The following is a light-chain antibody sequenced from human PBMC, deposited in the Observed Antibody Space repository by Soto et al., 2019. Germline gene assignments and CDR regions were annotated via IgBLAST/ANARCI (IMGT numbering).Light chain of an antibody. Sequence: DIQMTHSPSTLSASVCDRVTITFRASQSISSWLAWYQQKPGKAPKILIYKASSLESGVPSRFSGTGSGTEFTLTISSLQPDDFATYYCQQYDNYSWTFGQGTKV. CDR3: QQYDNYSWT. CDR1: QSISSW. J-gene: IGKJ1*01. V-gene: IGKV1-5*03. CDR2: KAS.